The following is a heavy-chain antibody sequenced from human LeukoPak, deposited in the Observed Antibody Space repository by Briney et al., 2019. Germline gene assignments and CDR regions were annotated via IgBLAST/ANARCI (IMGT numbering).Heavy chain of an antibody. CDR2: ISFSSNYI. V-gene: IGHV3-21*01. CDR1: GFTFSSYN. Sequence: PGGSLRLSCAVSGFTFSSYNMNWVRQAPGKGLEWVSSISFSSNYIYYADSLKGRFTISRDNAKNSLYLQMNSLRAEDTAVYYCASRTLVGAADWGQGTLVTVSS. J-gene: IGHJ4*02. CDR3: ASRTLVGAAD. D-gene: IGHD1-26*01.